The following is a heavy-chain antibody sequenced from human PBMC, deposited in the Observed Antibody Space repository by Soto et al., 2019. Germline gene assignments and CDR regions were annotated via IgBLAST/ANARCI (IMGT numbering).Heavy chain of an antibody. CDR3: ARALRTPWSGVSSYSRMDV. CDR1: GDSVSSNSAA. J-gene: IGHJ6*02. D-gene: IGHD2-15*01. Sequence: PSQTLSLTCAISGDSVSSNSAAWNWIRQSPSRGLEWLGRTYYRSKWYNDYAVSVKSRITINPDTSKDQFSLQLNSVTREDTAVYYCARALRTPWSGVSSYSRMDVWGQGTTVTVSS. CDR2: TYYRSKWYN. V-gene: IGHV6-1*01.